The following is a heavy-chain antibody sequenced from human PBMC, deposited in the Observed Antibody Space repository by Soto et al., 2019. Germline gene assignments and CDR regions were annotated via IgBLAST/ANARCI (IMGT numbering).Heavy chain of an antibody. J-gene: IGHJ6*02. CDR3: ARQAGVDLAGSGLDV. CDR2: IFHSGSA. V-gene: IGHV4-4*02. CDR1: GGSMSNSDW. Sequence: PSETLSLTCVVSGGSMSNSDWWSWVRQSPGKGLEWIGEIFHSGSANYSPSLKSRVTKSLDKPKKQFSFSLKSATAADTAVYFCARQAGVDLAGSGLDVWGQGTTVTVSS. D-gene: IGHD6-19*01.